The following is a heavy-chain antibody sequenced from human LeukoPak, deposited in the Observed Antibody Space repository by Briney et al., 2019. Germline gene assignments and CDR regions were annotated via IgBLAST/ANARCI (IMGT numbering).Heavy chain of an antibody. J-gene: IGHJ4*02. V-gene: IGHV4-4*07. CDR3: ARQGYGASWYHLDY. D-gene: IGHD6-13*01. Sequence: SDTLSLTCTVSGGSINSYFWGWVREPAGKGLEWIGRIYTTGTTHFNPSLRSRLTMSVDTSKNLFSLNLSSVTAADTAVYYCARQGYGASWYHLDYWGRGTLVTVSS. CDR1: GGSINSYF. CDR2: IYTTGTT.